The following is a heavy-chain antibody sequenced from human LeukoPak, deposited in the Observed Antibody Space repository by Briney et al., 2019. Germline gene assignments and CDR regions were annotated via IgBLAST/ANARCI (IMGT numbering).Heavy chain of an antibody. CDR2: MKEDGSEE. CDR1: GFTFNHYW. D-gene: IGHD1-1*01. CDR3: ARTTYGDY. J-gene: IGHJ4*02. V-gene: IGHV3-7*02. Sequence: PGGSLRLSCAASGFTFNHYWMTWVRQAPGKGLEWVAVMKEDGSEEYYVDSAKGRFTISRDNAKNSLYLQMNSLRAEDTALYYCARTTYGDYWGQGTLVTVSS.